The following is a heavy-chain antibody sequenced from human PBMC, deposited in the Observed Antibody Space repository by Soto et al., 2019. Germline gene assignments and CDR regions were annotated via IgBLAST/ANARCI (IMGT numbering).Heavy chain of an antibody. CDR2: ISHRGSYI. J-gene: IGHJ3*02. CDR3: ASPRDYCVTTSNCFIAFDI. CDR1: GFSFGDYI. V-gene: IGHV3-21*01. Sequence: AQLVESGGSLVKPGGSLRLSCAASGFSFGDYIMNWVRQAPGRGLEWVASISHRGSYIFYADSVKGRFTISRDNSSVSLYLQMNSLRVDDTAIYYCASPRDYCVTTSNCFIAFDIWGQGTRVTVSS. D-gene: IGHD4-17*01.